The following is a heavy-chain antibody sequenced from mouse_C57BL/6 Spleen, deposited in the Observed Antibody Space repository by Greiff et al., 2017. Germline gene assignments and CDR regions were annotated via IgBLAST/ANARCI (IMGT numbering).Heavy chain of an antibody. D-gene: IGHD1-1*01. V-gene: IGHV6-3*01. J-gene: IGHJ4*01. CDR2: IRLKSDNYAT. CDR1: GFTFSNYW. CDR3: TGYYYYAMDY. Sequence: EVQLEESGGGLVQPGGSMKLSCVASGFTFSNYWMNWVRQSPEKGLEWVAQIRLKSDNYATHYAESVKGRFTISRADSKSSVYLQMNTLRAEDTGIYYCTGYYYYAMDYWGQGTSVTVSS.